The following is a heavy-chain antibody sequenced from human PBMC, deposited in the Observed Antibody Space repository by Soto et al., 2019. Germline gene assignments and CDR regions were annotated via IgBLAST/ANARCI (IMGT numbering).Heavy chain of an antibody. CDR3: ATYYSDYRYFDH. J-gene: IGHJ4*02. Sequence: QVQLVESGGGVVQPGRSLRLSCAASGFTFGSYVMHWVRQAPGKGLEWVAVIWYDGSTKDYADSVKGRFTISRDNSKNTLSLHMTSLRAEDTAVYYCATYYSDYRYFDHWGQGTLVTVSS. CDR1: GFTFGSYV. CDR2: IWYDGSTK. D-gene: IGHD4-17*01. V-gene: IGHV3-33*01.